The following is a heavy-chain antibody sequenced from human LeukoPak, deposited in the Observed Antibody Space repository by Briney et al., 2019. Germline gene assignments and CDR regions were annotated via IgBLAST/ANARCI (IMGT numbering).Heavy chain of an antibody. Sequence: GGSLRLSCAASGFTFSTYWMTWVRQAPGKGLEWVANINQDGSEKYYVDSVKGRFTISRDNAKNSLYLQMSSLRAEDTAVYYCARDLYRIVVVPHYFDYWGQGTLVTVSS. J-gene: IGHJ4*02. CDR2: INQDGSEK. D-gene: IGHD3-22*01. CDR1: GFTFSTYW. CDR3: ARDLYRIVVVPHYFDY. V-gene: IGHV3-7*01.